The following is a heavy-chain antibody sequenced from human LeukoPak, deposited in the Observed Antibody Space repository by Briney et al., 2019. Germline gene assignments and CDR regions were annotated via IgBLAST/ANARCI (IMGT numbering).Heavy chain of an antibody. CDR3: AKDFNDYGDYWYFDL. Sequence: GGSLRLSCAASGFTFDDYAMHWVRQAPGKGLEWVSGISWNSGSIGYADSVKGRFTISRDNAKNSLYLQMNSLRAEDTALYYCAKDFNDYGDYWYFDLWGRGTLVTVSS. D-gene: IGHD4-17*01. CDR2: ISWNSGSI. CDR1: GFTFDDYA. J-gene: IGHJ2*01. V-gene: IGHV3-9*01.